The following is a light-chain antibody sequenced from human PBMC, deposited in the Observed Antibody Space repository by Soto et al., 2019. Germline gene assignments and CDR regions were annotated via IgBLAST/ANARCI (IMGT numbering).Light chain of an antibody. CDR2: GAS. CDR1: QSVSSSY. CDR3: LHYGSFLLS. Sequence: EIVLTQSPGTLSLSPGERATLSCRASQSVSSSYLAWYQQKPGQAPRLLIYGASSRATGIPDRCSGSGSGTDLNLNISRLEPEYFAVYYCLHYGSFLLSFRGFTKVEIK. V-gene: IGKV3-20*01. J-gene: IGKJ4*01.